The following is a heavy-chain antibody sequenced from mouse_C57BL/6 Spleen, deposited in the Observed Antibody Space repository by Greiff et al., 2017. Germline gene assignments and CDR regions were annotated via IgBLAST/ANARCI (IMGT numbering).Heavy chain of an antibody. CDR1: GFTFSSYT. J-gene: IGHJ2*01. CDR3: ARNHYGSSHFDY. V-gene: IGHV5-9*01. Sequence: EVKLVESGGGLVKPGGSLKLSCAASGFTFSSYTMSWVRQTPEKRLEWVATISGGGGNTYYPDSVKGRFTISRDNAKNTLYLQMSSLRSEDTALYYCARNHYGSSHFDYWGQGTTLTVSS. D-gene: IGHD1-1*01. CDR2: ISGGGGNT.